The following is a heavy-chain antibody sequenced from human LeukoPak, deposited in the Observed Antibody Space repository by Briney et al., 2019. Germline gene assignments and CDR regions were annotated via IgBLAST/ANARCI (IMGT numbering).Heavy chain of an antibody. D-gene: IGHD3-16*02. V-gene: IGHV4-30-4*01. CDR1: GGSISSGDYY. J-gene: IGHJ5*02. Sequence: SETLSLTCTVSGGSISSGDYYWSWIRQPPGKGLEWIGYIYYSGSTYYNPSLKSRVTISVDTSKNQFSLKLSSVTAADTAVYYCARCPLGELSFNWFDPWGQGTLVTVSS. CDR2: IYYSGST. CDR3: ARCPLGELSFNWFDP.